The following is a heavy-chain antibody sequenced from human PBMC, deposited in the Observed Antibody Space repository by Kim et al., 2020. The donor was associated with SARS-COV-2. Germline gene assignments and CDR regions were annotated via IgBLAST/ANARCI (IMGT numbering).Heavy chain of an antibody. V-gene: IGHV1-18*01. CDR2: ISAYNGNT. CDR3: ARGVVDYDSSGYNDY. CDR1: GYTFTSYG. D-gene: IGHD3-22*01. Sequence: ASVKVSCKASGYTFTSYGISWVRQAPGQGLEWMGWISAYNGNTNYAQKLQGRVTMTTDTSTSTAYMELRSLRSDDTAVYYCARGVVDYDSSGYNDYWGQGTLVTVSS. J-gene: IGHJ4*02.